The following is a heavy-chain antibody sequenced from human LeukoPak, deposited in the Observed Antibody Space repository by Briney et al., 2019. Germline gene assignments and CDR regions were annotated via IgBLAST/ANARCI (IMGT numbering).Heavy chain of an antibody. CDR2: IYYSGST. Sequence: SETLSLTCTVSGGSISSYYWSWIRQPPGKGLEWIGYIYYSGSTTYNPSLKSRVTISVDTSKNQFSLKLNSVTAADTAMYYCARGFAYGDTGSFDYWGQGTPVTVSS. CDR1: GGSISSYY. V-gene: IGHV4-59*01. J-gene: IGHJ4*02. CDR3: ARGFAYGDTGSFDY. D-gene: IGHD4-17*01.